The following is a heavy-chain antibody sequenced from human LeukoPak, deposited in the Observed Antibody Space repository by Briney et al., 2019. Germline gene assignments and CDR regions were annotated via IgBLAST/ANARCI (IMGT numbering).Heavy chain of an antibody. CDR3: ARGSGLVGATGDGFDI. CDR1: GYTFTSYG. D-gene: IGHD1-26*01. V-gene: IGHV1-18*01. Sequence: ASEKVSCKASGYTFTSYGISWVRQAPGQGLEWMGWISAYNGNTNYAQKHQGRVTMTTDTSTSTAYMELRSLRSDDTAVYYCARGSGLVGATGDGFDIWGQGTMVTVSS. J-gene: IGHJ3*02. CDR2: ISAYNGNT.